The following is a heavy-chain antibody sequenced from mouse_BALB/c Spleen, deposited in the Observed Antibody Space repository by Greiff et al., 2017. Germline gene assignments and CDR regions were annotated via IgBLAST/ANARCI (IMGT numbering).Heavy chain of an antibody. D-gene: IGHD1-1*01. Sequence: QVHVKQSGPQLVRPGASVKISCKASGYSFTSYWMHWVKQRPGQGLEWIGMIDPSDSETRLNQKFKDKATLTVDKSSSTAYMQLSSPTSEDSAVYYCARGYYGGRDAMDYWGQGTSVTVSS. CDR3: ARGYYGGRDAMDY. V-gene: IGHV1S127*01. J-gene: IGHJ4*01. CDR2: IDPSDSET. CDR1: GYSFTSYW.